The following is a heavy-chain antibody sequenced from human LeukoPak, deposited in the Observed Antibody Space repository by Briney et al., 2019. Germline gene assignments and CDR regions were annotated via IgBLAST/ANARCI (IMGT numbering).Heavy chain of an antibody. D-gene: IGHD3-10*01. Sequence: SETLSLTCTVSGGSISSGDYYWSWIRQPPGKGLEWIGYIYYSGSTYYNPSLKSRVTVSVDASKNQFSLKLSSVTAAETAVYYCARAPTYGSGSYAIDPWGQGTLVTVSS. V-gene: IGHV4-30-4*08. CDR1: GGSISSGDYY. J-gene: IGHJ5*02. CDR2: IYYSGST. CDR3: ARAPTYGSGSYAIDP.